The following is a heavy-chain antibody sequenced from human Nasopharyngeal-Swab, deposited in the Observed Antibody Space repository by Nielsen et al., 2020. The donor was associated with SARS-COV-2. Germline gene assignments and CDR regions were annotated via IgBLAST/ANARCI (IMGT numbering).Heavy chain of an antibody. V-gene: IGHV3-33*01. CDR1: GFTFSSYG. J-gene: IGHJ3*02. D-gene: IGHD3-3*01. Sequence: GESLKISCAASGFTFSSYGMHWVRQALGKGLEWVAVIWYDGSNKYYADSVKGRFTISRDNSKNTLYLQMNSLRAEDTAVYYCARGPRLLRFLEWLFSLDAFDIWGQGTMVTVSS. CDR3: ARGPRLLRFLEWLFSLDAFDI. CDR2: IWYDGSNK.